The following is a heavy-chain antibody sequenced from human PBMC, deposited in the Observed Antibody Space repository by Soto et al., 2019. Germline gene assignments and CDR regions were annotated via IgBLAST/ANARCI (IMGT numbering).Heavy chain of an antibody. V-gene: IGHV3-21*01. CDR3: ARVPYGGSYWREFDY. Sequence: EVQLVESGGGLVKPGGSLRLSCAAPGFTFSSYSMNWVRQAPGKGLEWVSSIFISSSYIYYADSVKGRFTISRDNAKNSLYLQMNSLRADDTAVYYCARVPYGGSYWREFDYWGQGTLVTVSS. CDR1: GFTFSSYS. J-gene: IGHJ4*02. D-gene: IGHD1-26*01. CDR2: IFISSSYI.